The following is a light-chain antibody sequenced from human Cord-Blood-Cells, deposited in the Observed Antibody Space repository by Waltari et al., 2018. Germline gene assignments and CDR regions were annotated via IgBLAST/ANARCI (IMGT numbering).Light chain of an antibody. V-gene: IGLV2-14*01. Sequence: QSALPPPASVSGSPGPSITISCPGTRSHVGGYIYVSWYQQHPGKAPKLMIYDVSNRPSGVSNRFSGSKSGNTASLTISGLQAEDEADYYCSSYTSSSTGVFGGGTKLTVL. CDR3: SSYTSSSTGV. CDR2: DVS. J-gene: IGLJ3*02. CDR1: RSHVGGYIY.